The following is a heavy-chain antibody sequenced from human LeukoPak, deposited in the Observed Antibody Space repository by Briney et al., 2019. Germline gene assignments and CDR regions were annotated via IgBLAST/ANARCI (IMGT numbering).Heavy chain of an antibody. CDR2: ISAYNGNT. Sequence: AASVKVSCKASGYTFTSYGISWVRQAPGQGLEWMGWISAYNGNTNYAQKLQGRVTMTTDTSTSTAYMELRSLRSDDTAVYYCARPNYYDSSGYPGPDAFDIWGQGTMVTVSS. CDR1: GYTFTSYG. J-gene: IGHJ3*02. D-gene: IGHD3-22*01. V-gene: IGHV1-18*01. CDR3: ARPNYYDSSGYPGPDAFDI.